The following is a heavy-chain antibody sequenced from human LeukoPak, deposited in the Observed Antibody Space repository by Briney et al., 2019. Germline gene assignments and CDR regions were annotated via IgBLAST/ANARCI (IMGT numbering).Heavy chain of an antibody. CDR2: ISYDGSNK. Sequence: PGRSLRLSCAASGFTFSTYAMHWVRQGPGKGLEWVAVISYDGSNKYYADSVKGRFTISRDNSKHTLYLQMSSLSAEDTAVYYCARTTTTHYYGSGSYALGYWGQGTLVTVPS. CDR3: ARTTTTHYYGSGSYALGY. D-gene: IGHD3-10*01. V-gene: IGHV3-30-3*01. J-gene: IGHJ4*02. CDR1: GFTFSTYA.